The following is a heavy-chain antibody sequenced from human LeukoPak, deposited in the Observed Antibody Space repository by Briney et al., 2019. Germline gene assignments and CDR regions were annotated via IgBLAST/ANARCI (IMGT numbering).Heavy chain of an antibody. J-gene: IGHJ5*02. CDR1: GGSISSYY. D-gene: IGHD3-22*01. Sequence: PSETLSLTCTVSGGSISSYYWSWIRQPPGKGLEWIGYIYYSGSTNYNPSLKSRVTISVDTSKNQFSLKLSSVTAADTAVYYCAREDSSGYFNWFDPWGLGTLVTVSS. V-gene: IGHV4-59*01. CDR2: IYYSGST. CDR3: AREDSSGYFNWFDP.